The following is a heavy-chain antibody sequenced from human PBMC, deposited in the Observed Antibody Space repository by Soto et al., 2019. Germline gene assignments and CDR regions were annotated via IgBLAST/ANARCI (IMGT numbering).Heavy chain of an antibody. CDR2: IYYSGST. J-gene: IGHJ4*02. CDR3: ARSYYDILTGYYRLGYFDY. V-gene: IGHV4-59*01. Sequence: QVQLQESGPGLVKPSETLSLTCTVSGGSISSYYWSWIRQPPGKGLEWIGYIYYSGSTNYNPSLKSRVTISVDTSKNQFSLMLSSVTAADTAVYYCARSYYDILTGYYRLGYFDYWGQGTLVTVSS. D-gene: IGHD3-9*01. CDR1: GGSISSYY.